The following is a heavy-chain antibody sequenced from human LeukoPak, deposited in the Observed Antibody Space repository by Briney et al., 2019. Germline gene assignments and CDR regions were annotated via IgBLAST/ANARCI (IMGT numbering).Heavy chain of an antibody. CDR1: GYSFTTHW. CDR2: IYPGDSDT. CDR3: AVVFDSSGFAFDI. V-gene: IGHV5-51*01. J-gene: IGHJ3*02. D-gene: IGHD3-22*01. Sequence: GESLKISCKGSGYSFTTHWIGWVRQMPGKGLEWMGIIYPGDSDTRYSPSFQGRVTISADKSISAAYLQWSSLKASDTAMYYCAVVFDSSGFAFDIWGQGTMVTVSS.